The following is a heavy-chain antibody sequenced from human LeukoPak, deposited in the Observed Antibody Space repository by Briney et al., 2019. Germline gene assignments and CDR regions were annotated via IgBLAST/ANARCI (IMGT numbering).Heavy chain of an antibody. Sequence: PGGSLRLSCAASGFTFTNYDMSWVRQAPGKGLEWVSAISGSGGSTYYADSVKGRFTISRDNSKNTLYLQMNSLRAEDTAVYYCAKPGYSGYEGVDYWGQGTLVTVSS. V-gene: IGHV3-23*01. CDR2: ISGSGGST. J-gene: IGHJ4*02. CDR3: AKPGYSGYEGVDY. CDR1: GFTFTNYD. D-gene: IGHD5-12*01.